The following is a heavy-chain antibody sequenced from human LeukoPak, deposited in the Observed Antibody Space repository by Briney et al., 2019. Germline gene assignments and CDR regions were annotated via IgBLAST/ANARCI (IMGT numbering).Heavy chain of an antibody. CDR1: GGSISSSSYY. J-gene: IGHJ4*02. D-gene: IGHD3-16*02. CDR2: IYYSGST. Sequence: SETLSLTCTVCGGSISSSSYYWGWIRQPPGKGLEWIGSIYYSGSTYYNPSLKSRVTISVDTSKNQFSLKLSSVTAADTAVYYCASRSLSTSDYWGQGTLVTVSS. CDR3: ASRSLSTSDY. V-gene: IGHV4-39*01.